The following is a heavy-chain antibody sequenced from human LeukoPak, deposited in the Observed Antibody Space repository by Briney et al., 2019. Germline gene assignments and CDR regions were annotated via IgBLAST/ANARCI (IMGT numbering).Heavy chain of an antibody. CDR2: IIPILGIA. D-gene: IGHD1-7*01. Sequence: SVKVSCKASGGTFSSYAISRVRQAPGQGLEWMGRIIPILGIANYAQKFQGRVTITADKSTSTAYMELSSLRSEDTAVYYCARGPINWNYGWYFDLWGRGTLVTISS. V-gene: IGHV1-69*04. J-gene: IGHJ2*01. CDR3: ARGPINWNYGWYFDL. CDR1: GGTFSSYA.